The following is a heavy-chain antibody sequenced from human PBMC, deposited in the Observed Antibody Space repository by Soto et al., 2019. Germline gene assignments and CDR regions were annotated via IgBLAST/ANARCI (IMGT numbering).Heavy chain of an antibody. V-gene: IGHV1-18*01. D-gene: IGHD2-15*01. CDR1: GYTFTSCG. J-gene: IGHJ4*02. CDR3: ARADYCSGGSCYPGATDY. CDR2: ISAHNGNT. Sequence: QVQLVQSGAEVKKPGASVKVSCKASGYTFTSCGINWLRQAPGQGLEWVGWISAHNGNTKYAQNLQGRVTMTTDTSTRTAYMEMGSLRSDDTAVYYCARADYCSGGSCYPGATDYWGQGTLVTVSS.